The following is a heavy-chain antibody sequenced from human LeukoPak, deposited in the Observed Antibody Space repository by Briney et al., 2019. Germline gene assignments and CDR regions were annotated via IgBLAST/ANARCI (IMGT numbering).Heavy chain of an antibody. V-gene: IGHV3-30*02. CDR3: GKDGTDYDFRREYYYYYMDV. D-gene: IGHD3-3*01. CDR1: GFTFSSYG. CDR2: IRYDGSNK. Sequence: GGSLRLSCAASGFTFSSYGMHWVRQAPGKGREWVAVIRYDGSNKYYADSVKGRFTHPRDNSTNTLYLQMNRLRADDTAVYHCGKDGTDYDFRREYYYYYMDVWGRATTVADCS. J-gene: IGHJ6*03.